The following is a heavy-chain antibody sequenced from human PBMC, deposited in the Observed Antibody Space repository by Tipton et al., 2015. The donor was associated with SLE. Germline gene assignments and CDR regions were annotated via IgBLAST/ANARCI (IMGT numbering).Heavy chain of an antibody. V-gene: IGHV4-34*01. D-gene: IGHD3-3*01. CDR1: GGSFSDYF. CDR2: VNHSGST. J-gene: IGHJ4*02. Sequence: LGLSCAVYGGSFSDYFWTWIRQSPGKGLEWIGDVNHSGSTDYHPSLKSRVTMSVDTSKNQFSLKLTSVTAADTALYYCARCTIFGVVRGSFDSWGQGTLVTVS. CDR3: ARCTIFGVVRGSFDS.